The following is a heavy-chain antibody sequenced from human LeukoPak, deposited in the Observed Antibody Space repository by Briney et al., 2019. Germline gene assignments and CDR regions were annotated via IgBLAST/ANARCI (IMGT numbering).Heavy chain of an antibody. CDR1: GFTFSSYA. CDR2: ISDSGGST. V-gene: IGHV3-23*01. CDR3: AREENSPLYDSSGYYYGGDFDP. Sequence: GGSLRLSCAASGFTFSSYAMSWVRQAPGKGLEWVSTISDSGGSTYYADSLKGRFTISRDNYKNTLYLQMNSLRAEDTAVYYCAREENSPLYDSSGYYYGGDFDPWGQGTLVTVSS. J-gene: IGHJ5*02. D-gene: IGHD3-22*01.